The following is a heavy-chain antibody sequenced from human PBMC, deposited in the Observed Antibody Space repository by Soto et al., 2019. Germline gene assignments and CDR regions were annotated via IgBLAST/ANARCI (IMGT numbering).Heavy chain of an antibody. CDR2: TRGNGAGI. D-gene: IGHD2-15*01. CDR3: AKRGDILDVSSSFVGYGMDV. CDR1: GFTFRIYA. J-gene: IGHJ6*02. V-gene: IGHV3-23*01. Sequence: GGSLRLSCVASGFTFRIYAMTWVGQAPGKGLEWVARTRGNGAGISYADSVKGRFTISRDNSKNTVYLQMNSLRADDTAVYFCAKRGDILDVSSSFVGYGMDVWGQGTTATVSS.